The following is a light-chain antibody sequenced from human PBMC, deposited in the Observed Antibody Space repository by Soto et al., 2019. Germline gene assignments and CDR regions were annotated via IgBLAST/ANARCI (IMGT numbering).Light chain of an antibody. CDR3: QQSHGIPYT. CDR2: AAS. Sequence: DIQMTQSPSSLSASVGDRVTITCRASQTISTYLNWYQQKPGKAPKLLIYAASTLQSGVPSRFSGSGSGTDFTITINSLQPEDFATYSCQQSHGIPYTFGQGTKLEIK. V-gene: IGKV1-39*01. J-gene: IGKJ2*01. CDR1: QTISTY.